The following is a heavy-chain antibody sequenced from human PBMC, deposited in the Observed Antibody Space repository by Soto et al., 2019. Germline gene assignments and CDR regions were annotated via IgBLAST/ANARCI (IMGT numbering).Heavy chain of an antibody. D-gene: IGHD1-26*01. CDR3: ARVSSWYSGSYYLGY. V-gene: IGHV4-59*01. CDR2: IYYSGST. Sequence: RSLTCTVSGGSISSYYWSWIRQPPGKGLEWIGYIYYSGSTNYNPSLKSRVTISVDTSKNQFSLKLSSVTAADTAVYYCARVSSWYSGSYYLGYVGQGTLVTVSS. J-gene: IGHJ4*02. CDR1: GGSISSYY.